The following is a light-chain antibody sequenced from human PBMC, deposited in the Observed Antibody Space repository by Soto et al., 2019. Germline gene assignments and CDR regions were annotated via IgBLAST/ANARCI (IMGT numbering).Light chain of an antibody. CDR3: QQRDSWPIT. Sequence: EIVLTQSPGTLSLSPGERATLSCRASQSFTSSYLAWYQQKPGQAPRLLIYGASNRATGIPARFSGSGSGTGFTLTINSLEPEDFAVYYCQQRDSWPITFGQGTRLEI. CDR2: GAS. V-gene: IGKV3D-20*02. J-gene: IGKJ5*01. CDR1: QSFTSSY.